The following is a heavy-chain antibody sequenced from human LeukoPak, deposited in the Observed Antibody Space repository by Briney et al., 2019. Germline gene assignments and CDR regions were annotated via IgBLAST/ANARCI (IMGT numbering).Heavy chain of an antibody. D-gene: IGHD3-10*01. CDR2: IYHSGST. Sequence: SETLSLTCAVSGGSLSSGGYSWRWIRQPPGKGLEWIGYIYHSGSTYYNPSLKSRVTISVDRSKNQFSLKLSSVTAADTAVYYCARTNSDPYFDYWGQGTLVTVSS. V-gene: IGHV4-30-2*01. J-gene: IGHJ4*02. CDR3: ARTNSDPYFDY. CDR1: GGSLSSGGYS.